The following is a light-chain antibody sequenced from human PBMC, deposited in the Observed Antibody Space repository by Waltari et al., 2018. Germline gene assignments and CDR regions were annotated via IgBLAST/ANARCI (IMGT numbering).Light chain of an antibody. CDR2: GAS. CDR3: QQYATSPEA. Sequence: EIVLTQSPGTLSLSPGERATLSCRASQSVNNNYLAWYQQNPGQAPRLLIYGASTRATGIPDRFRGSGSGTDFTLTISRLEPEDFAAYYCQQYATSPEAFGGGTKVDIK. J-gene: IGKJ4*01. V-gene: IGKV3-20*01. CDR1: QSVNNNY.